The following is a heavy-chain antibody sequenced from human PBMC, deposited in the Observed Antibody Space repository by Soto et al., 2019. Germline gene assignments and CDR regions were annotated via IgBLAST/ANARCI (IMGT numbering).Heavy chain of an antibody. D-gene: IGHD3-10*01. CDR3: AAVMVRGVTTDY. V-gene: IGHV1-69*02. Sequence: ASVKVSCKASGGTFRSYTISWVRQAPGQGLEWMGRIIPILGIANYAQKFQGRVTITADKSTSTAYMELSSLRSEGTAVYYCAAVMVRGVTTDYWGQGTLVTVSS. CDR1: GGTFRSYT. CDR2: IIPILGIA. J-gene: IGHJ4*02.